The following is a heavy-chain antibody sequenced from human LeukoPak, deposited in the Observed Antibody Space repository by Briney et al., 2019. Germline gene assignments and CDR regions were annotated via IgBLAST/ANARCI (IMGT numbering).Heavy chain of an antibody. CDR3: ARVIKRIVNWFDP. V-gene: IGHV1-2*02. CDR1: GYTFTGYY. CDR2: INPNSGGT. J-gene: IGHJ5*02. D-gene: IGHD3-22*01. Sequence: ASVKVSCKASGYTFTGYYMHWVRLAPGQGLEWMGWINPNSGGTNYAQKFQGRVTMTRDTSISTAYMELSRLRSDDTAVYYCARVIKRIVNWFDPWGQGTLVTVSS.